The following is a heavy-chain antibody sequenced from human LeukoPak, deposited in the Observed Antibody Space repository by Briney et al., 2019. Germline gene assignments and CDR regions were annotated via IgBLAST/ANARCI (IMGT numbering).Heavy chain of an antibody. Sequence: PGGSLRLSCAASGFTFSSYWMNWVRQAPGKGLMWVSRIASDGNSTTYADSVKGRFSISRDNAKNSLYLQMSNLRAEDTAVYFCARGGGLDVWGQGATVTVSS. CDR2: IASDGNST. V-gene: IGHV3-74*01. CDR1: GFTFSSYW. D-gene: IGHD5-12*01. CDR3: ARGGGLDV. J-gene: IGHJ6*02.